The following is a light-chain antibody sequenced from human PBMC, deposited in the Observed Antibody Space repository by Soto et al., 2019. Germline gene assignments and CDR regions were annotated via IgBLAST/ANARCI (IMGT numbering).Light chain of an antibody. CDR2: DNN. CDR1: SSNIGDKY. J-gene: IGLJ2*01. V-gene: IGLV1-51*01. CDR3: GSWDSSLRMEV. Sequence: QSVLTQPPSVSAIPGQKVTISCSGRSSNIGDKYVSWYQQFPGTAPRLLIYDNNKRPSGIPDRFSGSKSGTSASLGITGLQTGDEADYYCGSWDSSLRMEVFGGGTKLTVL.